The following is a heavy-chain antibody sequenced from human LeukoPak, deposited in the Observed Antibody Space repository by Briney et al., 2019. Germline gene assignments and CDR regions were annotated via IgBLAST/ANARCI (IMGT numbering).Heavy chain of an antibody. Sequence: GGSLRLSCAASGFTVSSNYMSWVRQAPGKGLEWVSVIYSGGSTYYADSVKGRFTISRDNSKNTLYLQMNSLRAEDTAVYYCATSGSGFIVVVPAAIRWAFDIWGQGTMVTVSS. V-gene: IGHV3-66*01. CDR2: IYSGGST. CDR3: ATSGSGFIVVVPAAIRWAFDI. D-gene: IGHD2-2*02. CDR1: GFTVSSNY. J-gene: IGHJ3*02.